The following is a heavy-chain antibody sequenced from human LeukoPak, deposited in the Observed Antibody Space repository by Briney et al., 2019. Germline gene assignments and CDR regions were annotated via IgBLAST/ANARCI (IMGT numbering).Heavy chain of an antibody. CDR2: MNPNSGNT. Sequence: ASVKVSCKASGYTFTSYDINWLRQATGQGLEWMGWMNPNSGNTGYAQKFQGRVTMTRNTSMSTAYMELSSLRSEDTAVYYCVIRTHVDIVATLGERVKKGLDYWGQGTPVTVSS. D-gene: IGHD5-12*01. J-gene: IGHJ4*02. CDR3: VIRTHVDIVATLGERVKKGLDY. V-gene: IGHV1-8*01. CDR1: GYTFTSYD.